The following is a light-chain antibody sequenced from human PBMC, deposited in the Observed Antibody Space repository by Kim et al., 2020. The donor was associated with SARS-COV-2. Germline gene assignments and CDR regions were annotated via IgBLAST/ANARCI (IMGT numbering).Light chain of an antibody. V-gene: IGLV3-27*01. Sequence: VCAEPTARVTDSGDVLAKKKYARWFQQKPGQAPVLVIYKDSGRPSGIPERFSGSSSGATVTLTISGAQVEDEADYYCYSAADNNLVFGGGTQLTVL. J-gene: IGLJ3*02. CDR3: YSAADNNLV. CDR2: KDS. CDR1: VLAKKKY.